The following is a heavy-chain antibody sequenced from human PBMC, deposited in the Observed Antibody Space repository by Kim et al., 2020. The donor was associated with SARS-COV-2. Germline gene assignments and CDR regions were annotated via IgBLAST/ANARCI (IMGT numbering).Heavy chain of an antibody. V-gene: IGHV1-18*01. CDR3: ARELVDTAMTDTPDYYGMDV. J-gene: IGHJ6*02. Sequence: ASVKVSCKASGYTFTSYGISWVRQAPGQGLEWMGWISAYNGNTNYAQKLQGRVTMTTDTSTSTAYMELRSLRSDDTAVYYCARELVDTAMTDTPDYYGMDVWGQGTTVTVSS. D-gene: IGHD5-18*01. CDR2: ISAYNGNT. CDR1: GYTFTSYG.